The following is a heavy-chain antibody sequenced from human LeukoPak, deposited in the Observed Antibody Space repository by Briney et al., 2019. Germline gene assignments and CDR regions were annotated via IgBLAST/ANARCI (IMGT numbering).Heavy chain of an antibody. CDR1: GYTFTSYG. CDR3: ARVGGGYSGYATTSFDY. D-gene: IGHD5-12*01. J-gene: IGHJ4*02. CDR2: ISAYNGNT. Sequence: ASVKVSCKASGYTFTSYGISWVRQAPGQGLEWMGWISAYNGNTNYAQKLQGRVTMTTDTSTSTAYMELRSLRSDDTAVYYCARVGGGYSGYATTSFDYWGQGTLVTVSS. V-gene: IGHV1-18*01.